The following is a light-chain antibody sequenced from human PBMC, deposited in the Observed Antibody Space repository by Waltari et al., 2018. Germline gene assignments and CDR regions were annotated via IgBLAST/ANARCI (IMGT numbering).Light chain of an antibody. Sequence: SYELTQPPSVSVSPGQTASITCSGDKLGDKYACWYQQKPGQSPVLVIYQDRKRPSGIPGGFSGSNSGNTATLTISGTQAMDEADYYCLAWDSSTASVVFGGGTKLTVL. V-gene: IGLV3-1*01. CDR2: QDR. CDR1: KLGDKY. J-gene: IGLJ2*01. CDR3: LAWDSSTASVV.